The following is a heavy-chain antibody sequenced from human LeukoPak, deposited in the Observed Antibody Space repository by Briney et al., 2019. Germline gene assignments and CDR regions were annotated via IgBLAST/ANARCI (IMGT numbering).Heavy chain of an antibody. D-gene: IGHD3-22*01. V-gene: IGHV3-15*01. CDR1: GFTFSNAW. J-gene: IGHJ5*02. CDR3: TTRDSSGVRDRVDP. Sequence: GGSLRHSCAGSGFTFSNAWMSWVRQAPGKGLEWVGRIKSKTDAGTTDYAAPVKGRFTISRDDSKNTLYLQMNSLKTEDTAVYYCTTRDSSGVRDRVDPWGQGTLVTVSS. CDR2: IKSKTDAGTT.